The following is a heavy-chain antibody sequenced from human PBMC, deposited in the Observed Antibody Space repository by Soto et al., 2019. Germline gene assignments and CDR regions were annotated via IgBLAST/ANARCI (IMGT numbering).Heavy chain of an antibody. CDR3: ARHFTPAISMIVVVITSVDWFDP. CDR1: GGSFSGYY. CDR2: IYYSGST. J-gene: IGHJ5*02. D-gene: IGHD3-22*01. V-gene: IGHV4-34*01. Sequence: SETLSLTCAVYGGSFSGYYWNWIRQPPGKGLEWIGSIYYSGSTYYNPSLKSRVTISVDTSKNQFSLKLSSVTAADTAVYYCARHFTPAISMIVVVITSVDWFDPWGQGTLVTVSS.